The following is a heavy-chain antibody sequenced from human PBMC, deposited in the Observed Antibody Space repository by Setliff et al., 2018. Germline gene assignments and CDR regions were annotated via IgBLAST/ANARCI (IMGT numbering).Heavy chain of an antibody. J-gene: IGHJ4*02. D-gene: IGHD5-18*01. CDR2: ISAYNGNT. Sequence: RASVKVSCKASGGTFSSYAITWVRQAPGQGLEWMGWISAYNGNTNYAQKFQGRVTMTRNTSISTAYMELSSLRSEDTAVYYCARRVGSVGIQLPDYWGQGTLVTVSS. V-gene: IGHV1-8*02. CDR3: ARRVGSVGIQLPDY. CDR1: GGTFSSYA.